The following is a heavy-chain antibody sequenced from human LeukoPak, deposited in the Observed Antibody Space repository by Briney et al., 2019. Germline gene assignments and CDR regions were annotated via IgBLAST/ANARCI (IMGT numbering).Heavy chain of an antibody. J-gene: IGHJ4*02. CDR1: GGSISSNNYY. D-gene: IGHD3-10*01. CDR3: ARGLWFGDENPPYFDY. CDR2: IYTSGST. V-gene: IGHV4-61*02. Sequence: KPSETLSLTCTVSGGSISSNNYYWSWIRQPAGKGLEWIGRIYTSGSTNYNPSLKSRVTLSVDTSKNQFSLKLNSVTAADTAVYYCARGLWFGDENPPYFDYWGQGALVTVSS.